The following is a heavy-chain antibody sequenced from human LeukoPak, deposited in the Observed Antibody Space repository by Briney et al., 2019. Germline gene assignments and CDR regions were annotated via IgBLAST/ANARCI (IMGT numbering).Heavy chain of an antibody. CDR3: AKTIVPAAPIYYYYMDV. V-gene: IGHV3-33*06. CDR1: GFNFSSYG. CDR2: IWYDGTNK. D-gene: IGHD2-2*01. Sequence: GGSLRLSCEASGFNFSSYGMHWVRQAPGKGLEWVGVIWYDGTNKRYADSVKGRFTISRDNSKNTLYLLMNSLRAEDTAVYYCAKTIVPAAPIYYYYMDVWGNGTTLTVS. J-gene: IGHJ6*03.